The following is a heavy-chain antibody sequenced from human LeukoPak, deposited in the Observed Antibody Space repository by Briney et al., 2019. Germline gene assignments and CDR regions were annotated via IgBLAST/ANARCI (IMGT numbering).Heavy chain of an antibody. CDR1: GFTFSSYG. D-gene: IGHD6-13*01. V-gene: IGHV3-30*18. CDR3: AKATGYSSRIYYYYGMDV. J-gene: IGHJ6*04. Sequence: GGSLRLSCAASGFTFSSYGMHWVRQAPGKGLEWVAVISYDGSNKYYADSVKGRFTISRDNSKNTLYLQMNSLRAEDTAVYYCAKATGYSSRIYYYYGMDVWGKGTTVTVSS. CDR2: ISYDGSNK.